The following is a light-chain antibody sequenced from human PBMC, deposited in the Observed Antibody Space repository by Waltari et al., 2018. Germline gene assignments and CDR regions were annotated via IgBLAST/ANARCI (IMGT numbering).Light chain of an antibody. V-gene: IGLV2-14*03. CDR3: SSYTGSNTLI. CDR2: DVN. Sequence: QSVLTQPASVSGSPGQSITISCSGTSNDVGSSNYVACYQQHPGKAPRLMIYDVNNRPSGVSNRFSGSKSGNTASLTISGLQAEDEANYHCSSYTGSNTLIFGGGTKLTVL. CDR1: SNDVGSSNY. J-gene: IGLJ2*01.